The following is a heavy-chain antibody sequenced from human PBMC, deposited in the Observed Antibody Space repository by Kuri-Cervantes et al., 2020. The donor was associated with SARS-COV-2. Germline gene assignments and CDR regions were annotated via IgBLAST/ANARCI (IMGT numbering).Heavy chain of an antibody. CDR2: IYHSGSS. V-gene: IGHV4-38-2*02. CDR3: ARDRGRTAAAGIGWFDP. D-gene: IGHD6-13*01. J-gene: IGHJ5*02. CDR1: GYSISSGYY. Sequence: GSLRLSCAVSGYSISSGYYWGWIRPPPGKRLEWLGSIYHSGSSYYNPSLKSRVTISVDTSKNQFSLKLSSVTAADTAVYYCARDRGRTAAAGIGWFDPWGQGTLVTVSS.